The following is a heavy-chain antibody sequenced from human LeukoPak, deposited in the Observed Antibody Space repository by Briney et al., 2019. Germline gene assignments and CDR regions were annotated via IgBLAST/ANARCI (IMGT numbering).Heavy chain of an antibody. D-gene: IGHD3-3*02. CDR3: GREGGQGLSESLPKFNWFDP. V-gene: IGHV3-30*02. J-gene: IGHJ5*02. CDR1: IHRYKTYG. Sequence: GGSLRLSCVASIHRYKTYGMHWARQAPGKGPEWVAFIRHDGSLIYYAESAKGRFTISRDNSKNTLYLQMNSLRPDDTAVYYCGREGGQGLSESLPKFNWFDPWGQGSLVTVSS. CDR2: IRHDGSLI.